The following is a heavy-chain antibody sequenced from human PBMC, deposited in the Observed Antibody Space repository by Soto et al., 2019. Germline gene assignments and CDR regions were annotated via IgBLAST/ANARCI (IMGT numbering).Heavy chain of an antibody. J-gene: IGHJ4*02. CDR3: ATLPYKWLLQPRQEDY. D-gene: IGHD3-22*01. Sequence: GGSLRLSCAASGFTFSSYAMSWVRQAPGKGLEWVSAISGSGGSTYYADSVKGRFTISRDNSKNTLYLQMNSLRAEDTAVYYCATLPYKWLLQPRQEDYWGQGTLVTVSS. V-gene: IGHV3-23*01. CDR1: GFTFSSYA. CDR2: ISGSGGST.